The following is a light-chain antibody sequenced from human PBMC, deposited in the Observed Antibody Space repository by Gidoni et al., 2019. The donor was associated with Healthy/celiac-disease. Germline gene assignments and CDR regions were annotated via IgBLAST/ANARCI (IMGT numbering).Light chain of an antibody. J-gene: IGKJ1*01. Sequence: ERVWTQAPGTLSLSPGESATLSCRARQSVGSSYLAWYQQKPGQAPRLLIYGASSRATGIPDRFSGSGSGTDFTLTISSLEPEDFAVYYCQQYGSSPQTFGQGTKVEIK. CDR3: QQYGSSPQT. CDR2: GAS. V-gene: IGKV3-20*01. CDR1: QSVGSSY.